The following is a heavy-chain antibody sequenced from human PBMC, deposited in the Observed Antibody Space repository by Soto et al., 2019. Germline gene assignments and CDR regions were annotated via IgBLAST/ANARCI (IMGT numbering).Heavy chain of an antibody. CDR3: ARTTWLRALGY. J-gene: IGHJ4*02. Sequence: QVQLQQWGAGLLKPSETLSLTCAVYGGSFSGYYWSWIRQPPGKGLEWIGEINHSGSTNYNPSLKSRVTISVDTSKNQFSLKLSSVTAADTAVYYCARTTWLRALGYWGQGTLVTVSS. CDR2: INHSGST. CDR1: GGSFSGYY. D-gene: IGHD5-12*01. V-gene: IGHV4-34*01.